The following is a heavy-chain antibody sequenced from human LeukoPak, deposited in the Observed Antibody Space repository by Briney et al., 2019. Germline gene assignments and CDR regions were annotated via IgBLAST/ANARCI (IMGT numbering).Heavy chain of an antibody. V-gene: IGHV4-34*01. CDR3: ARGSYDFWSGTFSNWFDP. CDR2: INHSGST. Sequence: SETLSLTCAVYGGSFSGYYWSWIRQPPGKGLEWIGEINHSGSTNYNPSLKSRVTISVDTSKNQFSPKLSSVTAADTAVYYCARGSYDFWSGTFSNWFDPWGQGTLVTVSS. CDR1: GGSFSGYY. J-gene: IGHJ5*02. D-gene: IGHD3-3*01.